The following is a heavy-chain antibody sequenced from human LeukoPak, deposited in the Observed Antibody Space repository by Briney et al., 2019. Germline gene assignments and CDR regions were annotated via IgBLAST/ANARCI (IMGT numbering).Heavy chain of an antibody. CDR2: ISAYNGNT. D-gene: IGHD3-16*02. Sequence: ASVKVSCKASGYTFTSYGISWVRQAPGQGLEWMGWISAYNGNTNYAQNLQGRVTMTTDTSTSTAYMELRSLRSDDTAVYYCARVHYDYVWGSYRYTDTFDYWGQGTLVTVSS. J-gene: IGHJ4*02. CDR3: ARVHYDYVWGSYRYTDTFDY. CDR1: GYTFTSYG. V-gene: IGHV1-18*01.